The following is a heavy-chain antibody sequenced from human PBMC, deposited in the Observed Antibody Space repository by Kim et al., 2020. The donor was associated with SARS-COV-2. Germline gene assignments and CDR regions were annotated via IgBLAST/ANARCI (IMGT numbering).Heavy chain of an antibody. CDR1: GYTFTSYA. CDR2: IDAGNGNT. CDR3: ARGESLGLLY. D-gene: IGHD3-10*01. Sequence: ASVKVSCKASGYTFTSYAIHWVRQAPGQRLEWMGWIDAGNGNTKYSQKFQGRVTITRDTSATTAYMELSSLRSEDTALYYCARGESLGLLYWGQGTLVTVSS. V-gene: IGHV1-3*01. J-gene: IGHJ4*02.